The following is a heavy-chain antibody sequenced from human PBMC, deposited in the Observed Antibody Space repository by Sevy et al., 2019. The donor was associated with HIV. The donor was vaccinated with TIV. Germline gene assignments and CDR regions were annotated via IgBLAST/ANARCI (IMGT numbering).Heavy chain of an antibody. CDR1: GGTFSSYA. Sequence: ASVKVSCKASGGTFSSYAISWVRQAPGQGLEWMGGINPIFGTANYAQKFQGRVTITGDKSTGTDYMELSSLRSEDTAVYDCARVCLGIRAAAMPNYYYMDVWGKGTTVTVSS. CDR3: ARVCLGIRAAAMPNYYYMDV. D-gene: IGHD2-2*01. J-gene: IGHJ6*03. CDR2: INPIFGTA. V-gene: IGHV1-69*06.